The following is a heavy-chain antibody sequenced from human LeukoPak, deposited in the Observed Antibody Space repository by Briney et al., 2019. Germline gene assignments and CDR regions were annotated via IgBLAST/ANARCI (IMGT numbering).Heavy chain of an antibody. CDR2: INHSGST. CDR1: GGSFSGYY. CDR3: AREQVGGRQPVGFYY. Sequence: PSETLSLTCAVYGGSFSGYYWGWIRQPPGKGLEWIGEINHSGSTNYNPSLKSRVTISVDTSKNQFSLKQSSVTAADTAVYYCAREQVGGRQPVGFYYWGQGTLVTVSS. V-gene: IGHV4-34*01. J-gene: IGHJ4*02. D-gene: IGHD1-26*01.